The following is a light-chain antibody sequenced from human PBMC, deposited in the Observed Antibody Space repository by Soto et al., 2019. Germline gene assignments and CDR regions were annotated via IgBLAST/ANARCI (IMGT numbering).Light chain of an antibody. V-gene: IGKV1-5*01. CDR3: QQYNSYSYT. CDR1: QSISNW. J-gene: IGKJ2*01. CDR2: DAS. Sequence: DIQMTQSPSTLSAFVGDRVTITCRASQSISNWLAWYQQKPGKAPNLLIYDASSLDSGVPSRFSGSGSGTDFTLTISSLQPDDFATYYCQQYNSYSYTFGQGTKLEIK.